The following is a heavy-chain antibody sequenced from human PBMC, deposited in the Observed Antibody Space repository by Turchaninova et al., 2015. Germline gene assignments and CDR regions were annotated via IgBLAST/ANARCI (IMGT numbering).Heavy chain of an antibody. V-gene: IGHV4-38-2*01. J-gene: IGHJ5*01. Sequence: QVQLQESGPGLVKPSETLSPTSVVASYSLSTGYHWGWIRQPPGRGLYWTVSTHHIGRTYYNPSLKSRLTISVDTSKNQFSLRLSSVTAADTAVYYCARQDTTAGSYGDYVNWFDSWGQGTLLTVSS. CDR3: ARQDTTAGSYGDYVNWFDS. CDR1: SYSLSTGYH. CDR2: THHIGRT. D-gene: IGHD4-17*01.